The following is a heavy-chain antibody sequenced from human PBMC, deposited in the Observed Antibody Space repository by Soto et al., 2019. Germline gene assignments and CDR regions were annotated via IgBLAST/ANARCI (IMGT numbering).Heavy chain of an antibody. D-gene: IGHD4-4*01. CDR2: INPKSDDT. J-gene: IGHJ5*02. V-gene: IGHV1-2*02. CDR1: GYSLSDNQ. Sequence: GSGEVSRKGSGYSLSDNQIHWLRRGPRQGVEWMGRINPKSDDTNYAQKFQGRVTMTRDTSIDTAYLELTGLTSDDTAIYYCARKHSLDYIRWGLDPWGQGTLVTVSS. CDR3: ARKHSLDYIRWGLDP.